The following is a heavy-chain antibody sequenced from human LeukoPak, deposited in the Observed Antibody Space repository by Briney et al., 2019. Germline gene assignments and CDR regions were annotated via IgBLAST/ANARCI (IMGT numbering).Heavy chain of an antibody. J-gene: IGHJ4*02. V-gene: IGHV4-59*01. Sequence: SETLSLTCTVSGGSISSYYWSWIRQPPGKGLEWIGYIYFSGSTNYNPSLKSRVTTSVDTSKNQSSLKLSSVTAADTAVYYCASLGNYDYVWGTSIFDYWGQGTLVTVSS. D-gene: IGHD3-16*01. CDR2: IYFSGST. CDR3: ASLGNYDYVWGTSIFDY. CDR1: GGSISSYY.